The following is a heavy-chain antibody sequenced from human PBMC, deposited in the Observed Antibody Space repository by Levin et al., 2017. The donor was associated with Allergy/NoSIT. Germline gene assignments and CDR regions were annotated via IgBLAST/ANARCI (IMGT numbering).Heavy chain of an antibody. D-gene: IGHD2-2*01. CDR1: GFTFSSYG. J-gene: IGHJ3*02. V-gene: IGHV3-30*18. CDR2: ISYDGSNR. Sequence: GESLKISCAASGFTFSSYGMHWVRQAPGKGLEWVAVISYDGSNRYYADSVQGRFTISRDNSKNTLYLQMNSLRAEDTAMYYCAKISAQGWDQLLRTDPFDIWDQGTMVTVSS. CDR3: AKISAQGWDQLLRTDPFDI.